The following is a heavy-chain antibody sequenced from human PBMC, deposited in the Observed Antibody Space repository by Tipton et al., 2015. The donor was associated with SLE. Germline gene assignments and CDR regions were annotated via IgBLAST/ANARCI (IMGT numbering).Heavy chain of an antibody. CDR1: GGSVSSGNYY. J-gene: IGHJ5*02. CDR2: IYYSGST. V-gene: IGHV4-61*01. D-gene: IGHD6-13*01. Sequence: TLSLTCTVSGGSVSSGNYYWSWIRQPPGKGLEWIGNIYYSGSTNYNPSLKSRVTISMDTSKKQFSLKLSSVTAADTAVYYCARVVKGSSWYWFDPWGQGTLVTVSS. CDR3: ARVVKGSSWYWFDP.